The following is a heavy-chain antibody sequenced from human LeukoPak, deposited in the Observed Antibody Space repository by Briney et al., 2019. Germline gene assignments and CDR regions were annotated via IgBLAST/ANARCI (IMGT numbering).Heavy chain of an antibody. V-gene: IGHV1-2*02. D-gene: IGHD2-2*02. Sequence: ASVKVSCKASGYTFTSYYMHWVRQAPGQGLEWMGWINPNSGGTNYAQRFQGRVTMTRDTSISTAYMELSRLRSDDTAVYYCARAVYCSSTSCYRNWFDPWGQGTLVTVSS. J-gene: IGHJ5*02. CDR1: GYTFTSYY. CDR2: INPNSGGT. CDR3: ARAVYCSSTSCYRNWFDP.